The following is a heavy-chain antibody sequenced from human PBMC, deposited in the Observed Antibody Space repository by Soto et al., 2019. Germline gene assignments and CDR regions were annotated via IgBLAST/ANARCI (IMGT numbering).Heavy chain of an antibody. V-gene: IGHV6-1*01. Sequence: SQTLSLTCAISGDRVSSNSAAWNWIRQSLSRGLEWLGRTYYRSKWYNDYAVSVKSRITINPDTSKNQFSLQPNSVTPEDTAVYYCARGAYSNSFVWGQGTLVTVSS. D-gene: IGHD6-6*01. J-gene: IGHJ4*02. CDR2: TYYRSKWYN. CDR3: ARGAYSNSFV. CDR1: GDRVSSNSAA.